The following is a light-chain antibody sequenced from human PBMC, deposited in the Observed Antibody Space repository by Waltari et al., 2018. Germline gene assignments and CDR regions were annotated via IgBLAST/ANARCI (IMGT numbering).Light chain of an antibody. CDR3: FSYRSSSTWV. CDR1: SSDDGGYNY. V-gene: IGLV2-14*01. J-gene: IGLJ3*02. CDR2: DVA. Sequence: QSALTQPASVSESPGQSITISCSGTSSDDGGYNYVCCYQQHPGKAPKLIIYDVAKRPSGVSNRFSGSKSGNTASLTISGLQAEDEADYYCFSYRSSSTWVFGGGTKLTVL.